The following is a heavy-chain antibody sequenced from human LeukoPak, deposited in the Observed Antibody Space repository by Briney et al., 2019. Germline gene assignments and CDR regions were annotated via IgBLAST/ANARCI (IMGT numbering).Heavy chain of an antibody. V-gene: IGHV3-21*01. J-gene: IGHJ5*02. D-gene: IGHD1-7*01. CDR1: GFTFSSYS. Sequence: GGSLRLSCAASGFTFSSYSMNWVRQAPGKGLEWVSSISTSSSYIYYADSVKGRFTISRDNARNSLYLQMNSLRAEDTAVYYCARDSEGVTGTTSWFGPWGQGTLVTVSS. CDR3: ARDSEGVTGTTSWFGP. CDR2: ISTSSSYI.